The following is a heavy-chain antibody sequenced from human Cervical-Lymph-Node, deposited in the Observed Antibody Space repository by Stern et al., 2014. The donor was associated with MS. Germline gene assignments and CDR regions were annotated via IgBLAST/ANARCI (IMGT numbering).Heavy chain of an antibody. CDR3: AREGGDDFWTGYPIDY. J-gene: IGHJ4*02. D-gene: IGHD3/OR15-3a*01. CDR2: ITDNGDGT. V-gene: IGHV3-64*07. Sequence: EVQLVESGGGLVQPGGSLRLSCAASGFTFSEYPMHWVRQTPGKGLEHLSTITDNGDGTLYADSAKGRFTMSRDNSKNTLYLQMDSLRTDDMGVYYCAREGGDDFWTGYPIDYWGQGTLVTVSS. CDR1: GFTFSEYP.